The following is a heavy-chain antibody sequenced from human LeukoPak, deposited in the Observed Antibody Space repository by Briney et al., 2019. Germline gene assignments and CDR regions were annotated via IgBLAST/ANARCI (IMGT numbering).Heavy chain of an antibody. CDR1: GFTFTNYA. D-gene: IGHD5-24*01. V-gene: IGHV3-23*01. Sequence: PGGSLRLSCAASGFTFTNYAMSWVRQAPGKGLECVSAISASGGNTYYADSVKGRFTISRDNSKNTLYLQMNTLRAEDTALYYCAKRRDGYNFDYFDYWGQGTLVTVSS. J-gene: IGHJ4*02. CDR2: ISASGGNT. CDR3: AKRRDGYNFDYFDY.